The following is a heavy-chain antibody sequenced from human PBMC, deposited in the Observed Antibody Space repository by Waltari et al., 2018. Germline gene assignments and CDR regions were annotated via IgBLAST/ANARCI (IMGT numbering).Heavy chain of an antibody. V-gene: IGHV4-59*01. CDR1: GGSIRNNY. J-gene: IGHJ2*01. D-gene: IGHD5-18*01. Sequence: QLQLQESGPGVVKPSETLSLTCHASGGSIRNNYWSWIRQSPGTGLESIGFFYYTGSTIYNPSLESRATISVDRSKSQVSLTLTSVTTADTAVYFCARFNQYSSSKYFDVWGRGMLVTVSS. CDR2: FYYTGST. CDR3: ARFNQYSSSKYFDV.